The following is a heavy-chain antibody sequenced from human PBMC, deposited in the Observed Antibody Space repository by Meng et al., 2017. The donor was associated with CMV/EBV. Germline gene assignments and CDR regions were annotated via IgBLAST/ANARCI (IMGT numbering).Heavy chain of an antibody. CDR2: ISSSSSYI. CDR1: FACSSNS. V-gene: IGHV3-21*01. CDR3: ARDPVVSSTPGEWNY. J-gene: IGHJ4*02. Sequence: FACSSNSMNWVRQAPGKGLEWISYISSSSSYIYYADSVKGRFTISRDNAKTSLYLQMNSLRAEDTAVYYCARDPVVSSTPGEWNYWGQGTLVTVSS. D-gene: IGHD2-2*01.